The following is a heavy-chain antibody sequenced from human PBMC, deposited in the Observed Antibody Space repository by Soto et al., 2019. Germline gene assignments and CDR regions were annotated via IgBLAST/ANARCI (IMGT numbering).Heavy chain of an antibody. CDR2: SSPSGATA. CDR1: GFNFGSYA. Sequence: GGSLRLSCVASGFNFGSYAMNWVRLAPGRGLEWVSTSSPSGATAYYTDSVKGRFTISRDNSQNTLYLQMNNLRGEDAAVYFCARVSHLYGGNGDYWGQGTLVTVSS. CDR3: ARVSHLYGGNGDY. J-gene: IGHJ4*02. V-gene: IGHV3-23*01. D-gene: IGHD4-17*01.